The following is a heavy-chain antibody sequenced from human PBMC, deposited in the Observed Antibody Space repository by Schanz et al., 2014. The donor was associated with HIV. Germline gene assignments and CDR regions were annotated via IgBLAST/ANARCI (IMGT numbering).Heavy chain of an antibody. CDR3: ARGPKWEGLMDV. Sequence: QVQLVQSGPEVRKPGASVKVSCKASGYTFTNYDINWVRQATGQGLEWMGWMNPSTGNSGYAQMFQVRVTMTRDTSISTAYLEVDSLKSEDTAVYYCARGPKWEGLMDVWGQGTTVIVSS. CDR1: GYTFTNYD. D-gene: IGHD1-26*01. V-gene: IGHV1-8*01. CDR2: MNPSTGNS. J-gene: IGHJ6*02.